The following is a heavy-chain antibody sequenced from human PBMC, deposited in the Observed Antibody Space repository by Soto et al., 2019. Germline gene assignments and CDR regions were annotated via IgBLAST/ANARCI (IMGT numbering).Heavy chain of an antibody. V-gene: IGHV4-39*01. D-gene: IGHD2-2*01. CDR3: ARHYCSSTSCYAHFDY. J-gene: IGHJ4*02. Sequence: SETLSLTCTVSGGSISSSSYYWGWIRQPPGKGLEWIGSIYYSGSTYYNPSLKSRVTISVDTSKNQFSLKLSSVTAADTAVYYCARHYCSSTSCYAHFDYWGQGTLVTVSS. CDR1: GGSISSSSYY. CDR2: IYYSGST.